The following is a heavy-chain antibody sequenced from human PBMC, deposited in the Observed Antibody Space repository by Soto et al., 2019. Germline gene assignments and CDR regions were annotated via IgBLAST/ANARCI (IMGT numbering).Heavy chain of an antibody. CDR2: IYRSRET. V-gene: IGHV4-38-2*02. CDR3: ARDELLYYFDF. CDR1: GYSIRSGYY. Sequence: PSETLSLTCAVSGYSIRSGYYWGWIRQAPGKGLEWIGSIYRSRETYYSASLNSRVTISVDTSKNQCSLKLSSVTAADTAVYFCARDELLYYFDFWGRGTLVTVSS. D-gene: IGHD1-26*01. J-gene: IGHJ4*02.